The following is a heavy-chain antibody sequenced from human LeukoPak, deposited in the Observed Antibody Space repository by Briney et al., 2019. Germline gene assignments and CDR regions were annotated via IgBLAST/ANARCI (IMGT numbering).Heavy chain of an antibody. Sequence: SETLSLTCTVPGGSISSYYWSWIRQPPGKGLEWIGYIYYSGSTNYNPSLKSRVTISVDTSKNQFSLKLSSVTAADTAVYYCARGPTRIAAEVDYYFDYWGQGTLVTVSS. D-gene: IGHD6-13*01. CDR3: ARGPTRIAAEVDYYFDY. J-gene: IGHJ4*02. CDR1: GGSISSYY. CDR2: IYYSGST. V-gene: IGHV4-59*01.